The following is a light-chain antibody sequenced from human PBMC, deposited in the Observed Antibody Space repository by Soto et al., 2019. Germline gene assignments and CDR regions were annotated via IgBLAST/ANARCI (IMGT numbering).Light chain of an antibody. V-gene: IGKV1-39*01. CDR3: QQTFSTPRT. J-gene: IGKJ1*01. CDR1: QNINTF. Sequence: DIQMTQSQSSLSASVGDRITITCRASQNINTFLNWYQQKPGRSPNLLVYSASISLSGVPSRFTVSGSGTEFTLTVSCLQPEDFATYYCQQTFSTPRTFDQGTQVETK. CDR2: SAS.